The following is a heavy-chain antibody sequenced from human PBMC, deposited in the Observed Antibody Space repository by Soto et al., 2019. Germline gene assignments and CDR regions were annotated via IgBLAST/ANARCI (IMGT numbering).Heavy chain of an antibody. CDR1: GFTFSNAW. CDR3: TTDWEGGPGY. J-gene: IGHJ4*02. CDR2: IKSKSDGGTT. D-gene: IGHD1-26*01. Sequence: EVHLVESGGGLVTPGGSLRLSCAASGFTFSNAWTIWVRQAPGKRLGWVGRIKSKSDGGTTEDVAPVTGRFTISRDASKTTLLLQMNSLKTEDTAVYYCTTDWEGGPGYWGQGTLVAVSS. V-gene: IGHV3-15*01.